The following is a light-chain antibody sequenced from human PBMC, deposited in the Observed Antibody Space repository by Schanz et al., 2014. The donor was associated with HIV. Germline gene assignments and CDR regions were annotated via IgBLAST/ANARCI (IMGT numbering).Light chain of an antibody. CDR1: QSVSSY. J-gene: IGKJ2*01. CDR3: QRYRSYSHT. CDR2: GAS. V-gene: IGKV3-11*01. Sequence: EIVLTQSPATLSLSPGERATLSCRASQSVSSYLAWYQQKPGQAPRLLIYGASTRATGIPARFSGSGSGTDFTLTISSLQPDDFATYYCQRYRSYSHTFGQGTKLDIK.